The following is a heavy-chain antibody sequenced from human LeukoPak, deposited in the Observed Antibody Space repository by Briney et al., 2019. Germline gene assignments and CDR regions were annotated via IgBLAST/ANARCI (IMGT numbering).Heavy chain of an antibody. Sequence: SETLSLTCTVSGGSISSYYWSWIRQPPGKGLEWIGYIYYSGSTNYNPSLKSRVTISVDTSKNQFSLKLSSVTAADTAVYYCARTSYDSSGPTHVVDWGQGTLVTVSS. J-gene: IGHJ4*02. V-gene: IGHV4-59*08. CDR2: IYYSGST. CDR3: ARTSYDSSGPTHVVD. CDR1: GGSISSYY. D-gene: IGHD3-22*01.